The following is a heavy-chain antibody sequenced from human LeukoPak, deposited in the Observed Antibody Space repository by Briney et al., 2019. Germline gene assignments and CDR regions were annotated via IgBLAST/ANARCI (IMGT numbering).Heavy chain of an antibody. D-gene: IGHD1-26*01. CDR3: VKDLMGGSYVSVD. CDR2: INNDGSST. J-gene: IGHJ4*02. Sequence: QPGGSLRLSCAASGFAFSTYWMHWVRQAPGKGLVWVSRINNDGSSTIYADSVKGRFTISRDNSKNTLYLQMSSLRAEDTAVYYCVKDLMGGSYVSVDWGQGTLVTVSS. V-gene: IGHV3-74*01. CDR1: GFAFSTYW.